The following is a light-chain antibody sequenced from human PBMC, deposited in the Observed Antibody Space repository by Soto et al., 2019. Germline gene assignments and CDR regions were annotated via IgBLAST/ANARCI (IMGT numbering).Light chain of an antibody. Sequence: EIMMTQSPATLSVSPGETATLSCRASQSVRTNLAWYQQKPGQAPRLLIFGASTRAAGVSARFTGSGSGTEFTLTISSLQSEDFAVYFCQHYNNWPPWTSGQGTKV. CDR2: GAS. J-gene: IGKJ1*01. CDR1: QSVRTN. V-gene: IGKV3-15*01. CDR3: QHYNNWPPWT.